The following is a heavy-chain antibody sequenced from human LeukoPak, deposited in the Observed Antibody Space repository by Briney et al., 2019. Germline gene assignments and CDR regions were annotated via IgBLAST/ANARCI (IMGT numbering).Heavy chain of an antibody. D-gene: IGHD3-10*01. CDR1: GGPIRSYY. CDR2: IYYTGST. Sequence: SETLSLTCTVSGGPIRSYYWTWIRQPPGKGLEWIGHIYYTGSTNYNPSLKSRVTISVHTSKNQFSLKLTSVTAADTAIYYCARGGYYGLGSDFRFDPWGQGTLVTVSS. CDR3: ARGGYYGLGSDFRFDP. J-gene: IGHJ5*02. V-gene: IGHV4-59*01.